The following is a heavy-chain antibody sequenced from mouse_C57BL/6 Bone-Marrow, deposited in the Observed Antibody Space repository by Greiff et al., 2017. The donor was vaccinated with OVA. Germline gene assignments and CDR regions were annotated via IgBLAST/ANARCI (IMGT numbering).Heavy chain of an antibody. V-gene: IGHV1-64*01. D-gene: IGHD2-5*01. J-gene: IGHJ2*01. CDR1: GYTFTSYW. CDR3: ARMRSKGDYFDY. CDR2: IHPNSGST. Sequence: VQLQQPGAELVKPGASVKLSCKASGYTFTSYWMHWVKQRPGQGLEWIGMIHPNSGSTNYNEKFKSKATLTVDKSSSTAYMQLSSLTSEDSAVYYGARMRSKGDYFDYWGQGTTLTVSS.